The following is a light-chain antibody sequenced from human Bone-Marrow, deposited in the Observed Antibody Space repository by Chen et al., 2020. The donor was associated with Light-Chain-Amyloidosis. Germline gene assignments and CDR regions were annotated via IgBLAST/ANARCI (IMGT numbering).Light chain of an antibody. V-gene: IGKV1-39*01. CDR1: QSISSY. Sequence: DIQMTQSPSSLSASVRDRVTITCRASQSISSYLNWYQQKPGKPPKLLIYAASSLQSGVPSRFSGSGSGTDFTLTISSLQPEEFATYYCQQSYSTHRTFGQGTKVEIK. J-gene: IGKJ1*01. CDR2: AAS. CDR3: QQSYSTHRT.